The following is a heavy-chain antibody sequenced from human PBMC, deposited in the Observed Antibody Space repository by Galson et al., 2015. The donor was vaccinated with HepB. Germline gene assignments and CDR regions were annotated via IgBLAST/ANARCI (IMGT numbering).Heavy chain of an antibody. Sequence: SLRLSCAASGFTFSSYAMHWVRQAPGKGLEWVAVISYDGSNKYYADSVKGRFTISRDNARNSLFLQMNSLRAEDTAVYFCARDVWAYYYYYMDVWGKGTTVTVSS. D-gene: IGHD3-16*01. CDR2: ISYDGSNK. CDR3: ARDVWAYYYYYMDV. V-gene: IGHV3-30-3*01. CDR1: GFTFSSYA. J-gene: IGHJ6*03.